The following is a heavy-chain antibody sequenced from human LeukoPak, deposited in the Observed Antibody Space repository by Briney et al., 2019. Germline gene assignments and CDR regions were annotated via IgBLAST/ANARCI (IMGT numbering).Heavy chain of an antibody. Sequence: GESLKISCKGSGYSFTSYWIGWVRQTPGKGLEWMGIIYPGDSDTSYSPSFQGQVTISADKSISTAYLQWSSLKASDTAMYYCARPSTVDTAMVDYWGQGTLVTVSS. D-gene: IGHD5-18*01. CDR1: GYSFTSYW. J-gene: IGHJ4*02. CDR2: IYPGDSDT. V-gene: IGHV5-51*01. CDR3: ARPSTVDTAMVDY.